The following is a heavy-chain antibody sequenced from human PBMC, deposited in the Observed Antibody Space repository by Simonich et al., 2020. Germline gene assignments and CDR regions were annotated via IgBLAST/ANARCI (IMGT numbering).Heavy chain of an antibody. CDR2: IYYRGST. V-gene: IGHV4-39*01. CDR1: GGSISSSSYY. D-gene: IGHD2-8*01. J-gene: IGHJ4*02. Sequence: QLQLQESGPGLVKPSETLSLTCTVSGGSISSSSYYGVWIRQPPGKGLEWIGSIYYRGSTHDNPSLKSRVTISVDTSKNQFSLKLSSVTAADTAVYYCARQRVLMVYAIDYWGQGTLVTVSS. CDR3: ARQRVLMVYAIDY.